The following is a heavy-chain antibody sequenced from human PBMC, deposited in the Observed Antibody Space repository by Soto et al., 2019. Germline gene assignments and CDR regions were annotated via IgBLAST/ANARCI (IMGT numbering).Heavy chain of an antibody. CDR2: INGRGYSV. D-gene: IGHD3-10*01. Sequence: PRGSLRLSCVASGLTFSTYAMSWVRQAPGKGLEWVSSINGRGYSVFYADSVKGRFSISRDNSKSTVYLQMNRLRAEDTGVYFCAIDRAMMSYFDPWGQGTLVTVSS. CDR1: GLTFSTYA. J-gene: IGHJ5*02. CDR3: AIDRAMMSYFDP. V-gene: IGHV3-23*01.